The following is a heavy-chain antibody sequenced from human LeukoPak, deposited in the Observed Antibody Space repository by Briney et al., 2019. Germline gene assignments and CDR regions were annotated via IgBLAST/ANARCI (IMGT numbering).Heavy chain of an antibody. D-gene: IGHD5-18*01. Sequence: GGSLRLSCVASGFDLNTYEMNWVRQAPGKGLEWVSLIYSGGNTDYADSVKGRFTISRDNSKNTPYLQMNSLRAEDTAVYYCARRGDNYGSPFDYWGQGTLVTVSS. CDR2: IYSGGNT. V-gene: IGHV3-53*01. CDR1: GFDLNTYE. CDR3: ARRGDNYGSPFDY. J-gene: IGHJ4*02.